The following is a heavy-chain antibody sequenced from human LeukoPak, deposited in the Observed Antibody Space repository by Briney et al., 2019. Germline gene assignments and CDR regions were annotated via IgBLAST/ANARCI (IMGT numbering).Heavy chain of an antibody. CDR1: GFTFSNYA. CDR3: ARDQLALGDY. V-gene: IGHV3-30*04. CDR2: ISYDGSNK. Sequence: GGSLRLSCAASGFTFSNYAMHWVRQAPGKGLEWVAVISYDGSNKYYADSVKGRFTISRDNSKNTLYLQMNSLRTDDTAVYYCARDQLALGDYWGQGTLVTVSS. J-gene: IGHJ4*02. D-gene: IGHD1-1*01.